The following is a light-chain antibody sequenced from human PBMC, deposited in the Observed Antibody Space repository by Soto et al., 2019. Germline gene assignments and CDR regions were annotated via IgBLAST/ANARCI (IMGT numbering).Light chain of an antibody. CDR1: ESVVSSY. V-gene: IGKV3-20*01. CDR2: DAS. CDR3: QQYGSIPWT. Sequence: EIVLTQSPGTLSLSPGARATLSCRATESVVSSYLAWYQLKPGQAPRLLIYDASSRATGIPDRFSVIVSGTDLTITLRRLEPEDGEVDDGQQYGSIPWTFGQGTKVDIK. J-gene: IGKJ1*01.